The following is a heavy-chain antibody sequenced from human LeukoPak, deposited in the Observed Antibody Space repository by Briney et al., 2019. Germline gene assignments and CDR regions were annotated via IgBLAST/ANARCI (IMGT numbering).Heavy chain of an antibody. CDR2: IYYSGST. V-gene: IGHV4-59*01. CDR3: ARVGCSGGSCYYYYYYMDV. D-gene: IGHD2-15*01. Sequence: SETLSLTCAVYGGSFSSCYWSWIRQPPGKGLEWIGYIYYSGSTNYNPSLKSRVTISVDTSKNQFSLKLSSVTAADTAVYYCARVGCSGGSCYYYYYYMDVWGKGTTVTVSS. J-gene: IGHJ6*03. CDR1: GGSFSSCY.